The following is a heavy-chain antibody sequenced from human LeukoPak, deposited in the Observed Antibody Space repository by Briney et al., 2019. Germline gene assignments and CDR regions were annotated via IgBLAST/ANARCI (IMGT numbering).Heavy chain of an antibody. Sequence: PGGSLRLSCAASGFTFSSYWMHWVRRAPGKGLVWVSRINSDGSGTIYADSVKGRFTISRDNAKNTLYLQMNSLRAEDTAVYYCARGGSPPEALGDTFDIWGQGTMVTVSS. D-gene: IGHD1-26*01. V-gene: IGHV3-74*01. CDR1: GFTFSSYW. J-gene: IGHJ3*02. CDR3: ARGGSPPEALGDTFDI. CDR2: INSDGSGT.